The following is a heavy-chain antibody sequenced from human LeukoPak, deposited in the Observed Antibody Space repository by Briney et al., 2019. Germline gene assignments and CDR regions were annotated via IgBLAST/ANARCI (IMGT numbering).Heavy chain of an antibody. CDR2: IFHTGST. J-gene: IGHJ2*01. V-gene: IGHV4-59*01. CDR3: AKVPGRYLDFLWYFDL. D-gene: IGHD3-9*01. Sequence: SETLSLTCSVSGDSFSSFHWHWIRQPPGKGLEWIGYIFHTGSTNYNPSLERRVTMSVDTSKNQFSLHFTSVTAADTAVYYCAKVPGRYLDFLWYFDLWGRGTLVTVSS. CDR1: GDSFSSFH.